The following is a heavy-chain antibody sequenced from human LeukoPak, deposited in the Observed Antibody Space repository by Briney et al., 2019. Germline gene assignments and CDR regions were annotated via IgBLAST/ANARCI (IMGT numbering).Heavy chain of an antibody. V-gene: IGHV3-23*01. D-gene: IGHD2-21*01. J-gene: IGHJ4*02. CDR2: ISDSGNT. CDR3: AKAPVTTCRGAYCYPFDY. Sequence: GTLRLSCAASRFTFSTYAMSWVRQAPGKGLEWVSAISDSGNTYHADSVKGRFTISRDSSKNTLFLQMNRLRPEDAAVYYCAKAPVTTCRGAYCYPFDYWGQGTLVTVSS. CDR1: RFTFSTYA.